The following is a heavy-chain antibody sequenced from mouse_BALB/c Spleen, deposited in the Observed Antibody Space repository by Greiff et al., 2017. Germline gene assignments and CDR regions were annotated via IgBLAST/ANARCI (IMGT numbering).Heavy chain of an antibody. CDR2: IDPAHGNT. CDR1: GFNIKDTY. CDR3: ACYGNYLRKGYYFDY. V-gene: IGHV14-3*02. D-gene: IGHD2-1*01. J-gene: IGHJ2*01. Sequence: VQLQQSGAELVKPGASVKLSCTASGFNIKDTYMHWVKQRPEQGLEWIGRIDPAHGNTKYDPKFQGKATITADTSSNTAYLQLSSLTSEDTAVYYCACYGNYLRKGYYFDYWGQGTTLTVSS.